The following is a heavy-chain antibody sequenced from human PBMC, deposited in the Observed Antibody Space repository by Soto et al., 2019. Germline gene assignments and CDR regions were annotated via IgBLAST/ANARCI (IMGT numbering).Heavy chain of an antibody. Sequence: SQTLSLTCDISGDSVSSNSAAWNWIRLSQSRGLEWLARTYYRSRWYNDYAVSVRSRITVNPDTSKNQFSLQLTSVTPEDTAVYYCAGTTSHQWYYMDVWGKGTTGTVSS. D-gene: IGHD1-7*01. V-gene: IGHV6-1*01. J-gene: IGHJ6*03. CDR2: TYYRSRWYN. CDR3: AGTTSHQWYYMDV. CDR1: GDSVSSNSAA.